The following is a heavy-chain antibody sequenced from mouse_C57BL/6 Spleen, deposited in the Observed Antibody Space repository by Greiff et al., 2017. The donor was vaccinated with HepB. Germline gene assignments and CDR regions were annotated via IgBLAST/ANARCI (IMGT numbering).Heavy chain of an antibody. J-gene: IGHJ3*01. V-gene: IGHV5-6*01. CDR3: ARQGGSNSSGFAY. Sequence: EVQLVESGGDLVKPGGSLKLSCAASGFTFSSYGMSWVRQTPDKRLEWVATISSGGSYTYYPDSVKGRFTISRDNAKNTLYLQMSSLKSEDTAMYYCARQGGSNSSGFAYWGQGTLVTVSA. CDR2: ISSGGSYT. D-gene: IGHD2-5*01. CDR1: GFTFSSYG.